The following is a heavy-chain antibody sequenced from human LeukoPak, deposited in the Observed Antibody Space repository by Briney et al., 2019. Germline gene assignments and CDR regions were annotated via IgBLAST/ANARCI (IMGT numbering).Heavy chain of an antibody. D-gene: IGHD2-2*02. CDR3: ARALYCSSTSCYTVHWYFDL. J-gene: IGHJ2*01. Sequence: GASVKVSCKASGYTFTSYGVSWVRQAPGQGLEWMGWISAYNGNTNYAQKLQGRVTMTTDTFTSTAYMELRSLRSDDTAVYYCARALYCSSTSCYTVHWYFDLWGRGTLVTVSS. V-gene: IGHV1-18*01. CDR1: GYTFTSYG. CDR2: ISAYNGNT.